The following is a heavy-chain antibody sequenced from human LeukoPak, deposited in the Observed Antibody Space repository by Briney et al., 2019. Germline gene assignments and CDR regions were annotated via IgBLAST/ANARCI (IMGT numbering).Heavy chain of an antibody. CDR3: PTALSNYVDYYYYYMDV. CDR1: GFTFDDYG. V-gene: IGHV3-20*04. CDR2: INWNGGNT. Sequence: PGGSLRLSCAASGFTFDDYGMSWVRQAPGKGLEWVSGINWNGGNTGYVDSVKGRFTISRDNAKNSLYLQMNSLRVDDTALSYSPTALSNYVDYYYYYMDVWGKGTTVTVSS. D-gene: IGHD4-11*01. J-gene: IGHJ6*03.